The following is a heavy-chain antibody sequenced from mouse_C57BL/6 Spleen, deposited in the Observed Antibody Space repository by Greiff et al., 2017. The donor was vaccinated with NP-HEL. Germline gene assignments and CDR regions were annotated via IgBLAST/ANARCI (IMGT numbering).Heavy chain of an antibody. J-gene: IGHJ2*01. CDR1: GYTFTSYW. CDR2: IDPSDSYT. D-gene: IGHD3-2*02. V-gene: IGHV1-59*01. CDR3: AGAQAAGFDY. Sequence: QVQLQQPGAELVRPGTSVKLSCKASGYTFTSYWMHWVKQRPGQGLEWIGVIDPSDSYTNYNQKFKGKATLTVDTSSSTAYMQLSSLTSEDSAVYYCAGAQAAGFDYWGQGTTLTVSS.